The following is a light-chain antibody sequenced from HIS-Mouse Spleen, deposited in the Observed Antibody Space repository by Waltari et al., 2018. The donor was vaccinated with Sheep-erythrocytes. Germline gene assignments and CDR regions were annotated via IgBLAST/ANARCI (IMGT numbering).Light chain of an antibody. J-gene: IGLJ3*02. CDR3: CSYAGSSTPWV. V-gene: IGLV2-23*01. Sequence: QSALTQPASVSGSPGQSITISCTGTSSHVGSYTLVSWYQQHPGKAPKLMIYEGSKRPSGVSNRFSGSKSGNTASLTISGLQAEDEADYYCCSYAGSSTPWVFGGGTKLTVL. CDR1: SSHVGSYTL. CDR2: EGS.